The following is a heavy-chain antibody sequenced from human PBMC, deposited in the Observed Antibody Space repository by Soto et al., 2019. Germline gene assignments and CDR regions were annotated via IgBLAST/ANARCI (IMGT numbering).Heavy chain of an antibody. CDR3: ANNWNLDN. CDR1: GFTFSSYA. J-gene: IGHJ4*02. CDR2: ISNDGIKK. D-gene: IGHD1-1*01. Sequence: QVQVVEAGGGVVQPGRSLRLSCAASGFTFSSYAMTWVRQDPGNGLECVAAISNDGIKKYYTDSVKVRFTISSDNSGNTLYLQMDSLRSEATALYYCANNWNLDNLGQGPLVTVSS. V-gene: IGHV3-30*04.